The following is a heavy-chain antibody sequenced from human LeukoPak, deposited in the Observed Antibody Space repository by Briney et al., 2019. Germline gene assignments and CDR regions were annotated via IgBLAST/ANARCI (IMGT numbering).Heavy chain of an antibody. V-gene: IGHV3-21*01. J-gene: IGHJ4*02. CDR2: ISSSSSYI. Sequence: GGSLRLSCAASGFTFSSYSMNWVRQAPGKGLEWVSSISSSSSYIYYADSVRGRFTIARDNAKNSLYLQMNRLRAEDKAVYYCARVGYSYDSSGHLDYWGQGTLVTVSS. CDR3: ARVGYSYDSSGHLDY. CDR1: GFTFSSYS. D-gene: IGHD3-22*01.